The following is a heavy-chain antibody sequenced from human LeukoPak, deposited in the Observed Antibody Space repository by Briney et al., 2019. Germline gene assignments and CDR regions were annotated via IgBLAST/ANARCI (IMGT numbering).Heavy chain of an antibody. CDR1: GLPFSNHW. J-gene: IGHJ3*02. D-gene: IGHD4-17*01. Sequence: GGSLRLSCAVSGLPFSNHWMTWVRQAPGKGLERVANINQDGSEKYYVDSVKGRYSISRDNAKSSLYLQMNSLRVEDTAMYFCAREGYGDYHIWGQGTIVTVSS. CDR2: INQDGSEK. CDR3: AREGYGDYHI. V-gene: IGHV3-7*01.